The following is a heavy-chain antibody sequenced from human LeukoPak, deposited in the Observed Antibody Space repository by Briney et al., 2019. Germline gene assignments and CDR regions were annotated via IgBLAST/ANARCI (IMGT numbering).Heavy chain of an antibody. J-gene: IGHJ6*03. V-gene: IGHV3-30-3*01. Sequence: PGGSLRLSCAASGFTFSSYAMHWVRQAPGKGLEWVAVISYDGSNKYYADSVKGRFTISRDDSKNTLYLQMNSLRAEDTAVYYCARDREGRITIFGVGYMDVWGKGTTVTVSS. CDR2: ISYDGSNK. D-gene: IGHD3-3*01. CDR3: ARDREGRITIFGVGYMDV. CDR1: GFTFSSYA.